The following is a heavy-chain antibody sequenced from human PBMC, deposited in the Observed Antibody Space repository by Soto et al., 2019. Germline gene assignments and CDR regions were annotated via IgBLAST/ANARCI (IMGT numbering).Heavy chain of an antibody. D-gene: IGHD1-7*01. J-gene: IGHJ4*02. V-gene: IGHV3-23*01. CDR2: ISGSGGST. CDR3: ARTPQITGTTGY. Sequence: ESGGGLVQPGGSLRLSCAASGFTFSSYAMSWVRQAPGKGLEWVSAISGSGGSTYYADSVKGRFTISRDNSKNTLYLQTNSLRAEDTAVYYCARTPQITGTTGYWGQGTLVTVSS. CDR1: GFTFSSYA.